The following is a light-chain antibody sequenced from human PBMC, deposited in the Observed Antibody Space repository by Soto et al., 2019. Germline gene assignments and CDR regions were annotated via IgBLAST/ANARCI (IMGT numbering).Light chain of an antibody. V-gene: IGLV2-14*01. CDR1: SSDVGGYNY. CDR2: EVT. Sequence: QSALTQPASVSGSPGQSITISCTGTSSDVGGYNYVSWYQQHPDKAPKLMIYEVTNRPSGVSDRFSGSKSGNTASLTISGLQAEDEADYYCSSYTSSGTLVFGVGTKLTVL. CDR3: SSYTSSGTLV. J-gene: IGLJ2*01.